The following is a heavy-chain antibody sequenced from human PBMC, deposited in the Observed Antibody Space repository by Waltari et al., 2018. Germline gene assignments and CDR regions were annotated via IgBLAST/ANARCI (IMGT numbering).Heavy chain of an antibody. J-gene: IGHJ4*02. CDR2: ISGSGATP. CDR3: AKGSRGYTNYFFDS. CDR1: GFSFLGFA. D-gene: IGHD3-16*02. V-gene: IGHV3-23*01. Sequence: EVQLLESAGGLVQPGEALRLSCAASGFSFLGFAMTWVRRAPGEGLEGVASISGSGATPFYADSVKGRFTIVRDNSRDTVYLQTNSLRVDDSAVYYCAKGSRGYTNYFFDSWGQGTLVSVSS.